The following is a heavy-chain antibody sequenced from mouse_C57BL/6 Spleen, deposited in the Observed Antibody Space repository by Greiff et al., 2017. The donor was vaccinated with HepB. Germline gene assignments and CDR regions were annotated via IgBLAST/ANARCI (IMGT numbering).Heavy chain of an antibody. J-gene: IGHJ1*03. CDR1: GYSITSGYY. Sequence: EVKLMESGPGLVKPSQSLSLTCSVTGYSITSGYYWNWIRQFPGNKLEWMGYISYDGSNNYNPSLKNRISITRDTSKNQFFLKLNSVTTEDTATYYCARDDYEDFDVWGTGTTVTVSS. CDR2: ISYDGSN. CDR3: ARDDYEDFDV. D-gene: IGHD2-4*01. V-gene: IGHV3-6*01.